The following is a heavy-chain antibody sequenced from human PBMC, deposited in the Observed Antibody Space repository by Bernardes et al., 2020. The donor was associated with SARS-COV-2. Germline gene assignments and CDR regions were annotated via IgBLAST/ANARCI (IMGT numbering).Heavy chain of an antibody. CDR1: GGSISSSSYY. CDR3: ARQIGWFDP. CDR2: IYYSGST. Sequence: SETLSLTCTVSGGSISSSSYYWGWIRQPPGKGLEWIGSIYYSGSTYYNPSLKSRVTISVDTSKNQFSLKLSSVTAADTAVYYCARQIGWFDPWGQGTLVTVSS. V-gene: IGHV4-39*01. J-gene: IGHJ5*02.